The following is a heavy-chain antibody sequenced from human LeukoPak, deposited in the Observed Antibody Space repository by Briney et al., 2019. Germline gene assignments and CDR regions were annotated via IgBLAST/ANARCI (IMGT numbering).Heavy chain of an antibody. J-gene: IGHJ4*02. CDR1: GLTFSRYA. D-gene: IGHD3-3*01. V-gene: IGHV3-30-3*01. Sequence: GGSLRLSCVASGLTFSRYAMHWVRQAPGKGLEWVAYISFDGSNKYYADSVKGRFTISRDNSKNTLFLQMNSLRAEDTAVYYCARAERDAGVVDYWGQGTLVTVSS. CDR3: ARAERDAGVVDY. CDR2: ISFDGSNK.